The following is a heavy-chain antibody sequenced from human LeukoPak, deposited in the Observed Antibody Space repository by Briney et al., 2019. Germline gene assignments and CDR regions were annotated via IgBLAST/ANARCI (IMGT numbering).Heavy chain of an antibody. J-gene: IGHJ4*02. D-gene: IGHD5-24*01. CDR2: IIPIFGTA. CDR1: GGTFSSYA. CDR3: ARARWLQLNDQFDY. Sequence: ASVKVSCKASGGTFSSYAISWVRQAPGQGLEWMGGIIPIFGTANYAQKFQGRVTITADESTSTAYMELSSLRSEDTAVYYCARARWLQLNDQFDYWGQGTPVTVSS. V-gene: IGHV1-69*13.